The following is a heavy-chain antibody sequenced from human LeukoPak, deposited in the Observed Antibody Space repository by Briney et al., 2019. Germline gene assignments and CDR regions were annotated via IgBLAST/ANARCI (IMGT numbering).Heavy chain of an antibody. V-gene: IGHV3-7*01. Sequence: GGSLRLSCAASGFGSSNFWMSWVRQAPGKGPEWVANIKEDGCLKNYVDSVEGRFTVSRDNAKNTLYLQMNSLRLEGTAVYYCVRDWAPASMQAAPFDCWGQGTLVTVSS. J-gene: IGHJ4*02. CDR2: IKEDGCLK. D-gene: IGHD2/OR15-2a*01. CDR1: GFGSSNFW. CDR3: VRDWAPASMQAAPFDC.